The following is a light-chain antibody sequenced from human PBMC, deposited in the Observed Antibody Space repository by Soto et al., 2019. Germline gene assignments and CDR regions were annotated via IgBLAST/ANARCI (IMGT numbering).Light chain of an antibody. CDR2: EVT. CDR3: MSYAGMSTYV. J-gene: IGLJ1*01. Sequence: QSVLTQPPFASGSPGQSVTISCTGTSSDVGGYNYLSWYQHRPGKAPQLIIYEVTKRPSGVPNRFFGSKSGNTASLTVSGLQAEDEAAYFCMSYAGMSTYVFGTGTKLTVL. CDR1: SSDVGGYNY. V-gene: IGLV2-8*01.